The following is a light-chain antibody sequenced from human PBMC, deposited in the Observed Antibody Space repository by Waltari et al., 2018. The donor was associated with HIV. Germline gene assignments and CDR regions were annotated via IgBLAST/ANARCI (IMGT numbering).Light chain of an antibody. V-gene: IGLV2-11*01. CDR1: SRDVGDYNS. J-gene: IGLJ1*01. CDR3: CSYAGTYTYV. Sequence: QSALTQPRSVSGSPGQSVTISCTGTSRDVGDYNSVSWYQQHPGKAPKLMIYDVSKWPLGVPDRFSGSKSGNTASLTISGLQAEDEADYYCCSYAGTYTYVFGTGTKVTVL. CDR2: DVS.